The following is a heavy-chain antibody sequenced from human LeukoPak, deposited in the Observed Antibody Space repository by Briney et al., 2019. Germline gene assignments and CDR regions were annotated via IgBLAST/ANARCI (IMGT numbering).Heavy chain of an antibody. J-gene: IGHJ4*02. Sequence: GGSLRLSCAASGFTFSSYEMNWVRQAPGKGLEWVSYISSSGSTTYYEDSVKGRFTISRDNAKNSLYLQMNSLRAEGTAVYYCATRRSGYYYYLDSWGQGSLVTVSS. V-gene: IGHV3-48*03. CDR2: ISSSGSTT. D-gene: IGHD3-22*01. CDR1: GFTFSSYE. CDR3: ATRRSGYYYYLDS.